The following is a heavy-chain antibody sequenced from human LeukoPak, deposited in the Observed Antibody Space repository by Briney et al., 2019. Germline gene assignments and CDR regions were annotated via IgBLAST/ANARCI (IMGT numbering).Heavy chain of an antibody. CDR2: ISWNSGSI. J-gene: IGHJ4*02. Sequence: GRSLRLSCAASGFTFDDYAMHWVRQAPGKGLEWVSGISWNSGSIGYADSVKGRFTISRDNAKNSLYLQMNSLRAEDTALNYCAKEGYSSGLDYWGQGTLVTVSS. CDR3: AKEGYSSGLDY. CDR1: GFTFDDYA. V-gene: IGHV3-9*01. D-gene: IGHD6-19*01.